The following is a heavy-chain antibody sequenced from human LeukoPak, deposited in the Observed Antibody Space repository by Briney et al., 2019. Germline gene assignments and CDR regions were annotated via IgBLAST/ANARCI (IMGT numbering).Heavy chain of an antibody. D-gene: IGHD3-10*01. CDR1: GGSISSGGYY. J-gene: IGHJ5*02. Sequence: SETLSLTCTVSGGSISSGGYYWSWIRQHPGKGLEWIGYIYYSGSTYYNPSLKSRVTISVDTSKNQFSLKLSSVTAADTAVYYCARAPGSGSEWFDPWGQGTLVTVSS. CDR2: IYYSGST. V-gene: IGHV4-31*03. CDR3: ARAPGSGSEWFDP.